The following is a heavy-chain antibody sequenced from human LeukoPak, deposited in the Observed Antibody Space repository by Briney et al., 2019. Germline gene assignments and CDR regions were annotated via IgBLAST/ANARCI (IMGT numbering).Heavy chain of an antibody. J-gene: IGHJ4*02. Sequence: GGSLRLSCAASGFTLEDYTMHWVRQGPGKTLEWVSLISWDGTTYYADSLKGRFTISRDNSKNSLYLQMDTLTTDDTAFYYCVKDLSYESSGSVIENWGQGTLVTVSS. CDR2: ISWDGTT. CDR3: VKDLSYESSGSVIEN. V-gene: IGHV3-43*01. CDR1: GFTLEDYT. D-gene: IGHD3-22*01.